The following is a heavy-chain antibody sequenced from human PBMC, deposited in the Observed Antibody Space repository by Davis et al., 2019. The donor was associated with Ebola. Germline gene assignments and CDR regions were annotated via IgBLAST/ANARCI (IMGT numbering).Heavy chain of an antibody. D-gene: IGHD2-15*01. J-gene: IGHJ5*02. CDR1: GYSFTGYY. V-gene: IGHV1-2*04. CDR2: INPNSGGT. CDR3: ARDGCSGGSCYSWFDP. Sequence: ASVKVSCTASGYSFTGYYMHWVRQAPGQGLEWMGWINPNSGGTNYAQKFQGWVTMTRDTSISTAYMELSRLRSDDTAVYYCARDGCSGGSCYSWFDPWGQGTLVTVSS.